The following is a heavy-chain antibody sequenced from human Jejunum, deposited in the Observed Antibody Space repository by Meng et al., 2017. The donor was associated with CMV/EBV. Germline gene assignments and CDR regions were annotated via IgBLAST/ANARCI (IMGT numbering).Heavy chain of an antibody. Sequence: CTVSGGSINTYYWSWIRQPPGMGLEWIGYIYNTGRFNYNASLRSRVAMSLDTSKNQFSLRLSSVTAADTAVYYCVRDPSPLGWFDPWGPGILVTVSS. CDR1: GGSINTYY. CDR3: VRDPSPLGWFDP. CDR2: IYNTGRF. D-gene: IGHD3-10*01. J-gene: IGHJ5*02. V-gene: IGHV4-59*01.